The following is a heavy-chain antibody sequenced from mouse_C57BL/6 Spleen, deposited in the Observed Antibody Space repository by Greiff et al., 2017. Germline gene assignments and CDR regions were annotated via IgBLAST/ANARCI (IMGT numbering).Heavy chain of an antibody. J-gene: IGHJ3*01. CDR1: GFTINGYY. Sequence: VQLKQSGAELVRPGASVKLSCTASGFTINGYYMHWVKQRPEQGLEWIGMIDPEDGDTEYAPKFPGKATRTADTSSNTDYLQLSSLTSADTAVYYCTTGGSSPWFAYWGQGTLVTVSA. CDR3: TTGGSSPWFAY. V-gene: IGHV14-1*01. D-gene: IGHD1-1*01. CDR2: IDPEDGDT.